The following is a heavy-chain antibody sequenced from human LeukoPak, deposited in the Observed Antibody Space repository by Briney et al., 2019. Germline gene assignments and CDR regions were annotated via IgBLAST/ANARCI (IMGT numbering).Heavy chain of an antibody. CDR3: ARYSTVTTWVGFDYDY. CDR1: GFTFSSYS. D-gene: IGHD4-17*01. V-gene: IGHV3-21*01. J-gene: IGHJ4*02. Sequence: PGGSLRLSCAASGFTFSSYSMKWVRQAPGKGLEWVSSISSSSSYIYYADSVKGRFTISRDNAKNSLYLQMNSLRAEDTAVYYCARYSTVTTWVGFDYDYWRQGTLVTVSS. CDR2: ISSSSSYI.